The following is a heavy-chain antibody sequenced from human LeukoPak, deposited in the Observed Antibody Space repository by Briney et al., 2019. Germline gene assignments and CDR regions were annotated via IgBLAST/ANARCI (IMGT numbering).Heavy chain of an antibody. V-gene: IGHV3-53*01. CDR1: GFTVSSNY. CDR3: ARPHYYDSVYYYMDV. CDR2: IYSGGST. D-gene: IGHD3-22*01. J-gene: IGHJ6*03. Sequence: GGSLRLSCAASGFTVSSNYMSWVRQAPGKGLEWVSVIYSGGSTYYADSVKGRFTISRDNSKNTLYLQMNSLRAEDTAVYYCARPHYYDSVYYYMDVWGKGTTVTVSS.